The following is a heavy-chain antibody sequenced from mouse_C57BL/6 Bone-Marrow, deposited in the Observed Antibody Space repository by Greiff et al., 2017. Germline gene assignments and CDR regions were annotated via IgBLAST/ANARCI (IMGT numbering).Heavy chain of an antibody. Sequence: QVQLQQPGAELVKPGASVKMSCKASGYTFTSYWITWVKQRPGQGLEWIGDIYPGSGSTNYNAKFKSKATLTVDTSSSTAYMQLSSLTSEDSAVYYCAREDDGYYLYYAMDYWGQGTSGTVSS. CDR3: AREDDGYYLYYAMDY. CDR1: GYTFTSYW. V-gene: IGHV1-55*01. CDR2: IYPGSGST. D-gene: IGHD2-3*01. J-gene: IGHJ4*01.